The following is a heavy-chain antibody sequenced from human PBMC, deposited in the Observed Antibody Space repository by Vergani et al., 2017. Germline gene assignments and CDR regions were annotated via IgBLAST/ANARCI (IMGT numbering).Heavy chain of an antibody. CDR1: GFTFSNHR. J-gene: IGHJ3*01. CDR3: VRDVRVSRT. V-gene: IGHV3-21*05. Sequence: ERELVESGGGLVQPGGSLRLSCVASGFTFSNHRMNWVRQAPGKGLEWVSKIGNNDDVYYADSVKGRFTISRDNAKNSLYLDMSSLRAEDTAVYYCVRDVRVSRTWGQGTLVAVSS. CDR2: KIGNNDDV.